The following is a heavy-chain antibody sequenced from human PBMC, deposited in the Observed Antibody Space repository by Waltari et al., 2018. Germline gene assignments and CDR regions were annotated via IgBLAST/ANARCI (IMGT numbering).Heavy chain of an antibody. J-gene: IGHJ4*02. D-gene: IGHD6-19*01. Sequence: QVQLQESGPGLVKPSQTLSLTCPVSGGSIRSGGYYWSWIRQHPGKGLEWIGYIYYSGSTYYNPSLKSRVTISVDTSKNQFSLKLSSVTAADTAVYYCARLAVAVTGVLDYWGQGTLVTVSS. CDR1: GGSIRSGGYY. V-gene: IGHV4-31*03. CDR3: ARLAVAVTGVLDY. CDR2: IYYSGST.